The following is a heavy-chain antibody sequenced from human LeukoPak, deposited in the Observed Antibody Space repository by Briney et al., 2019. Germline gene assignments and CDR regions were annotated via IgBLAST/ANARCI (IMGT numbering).Heavy chain of an antibody. Sequence: GGSLRLSCAASGFTFSSYAMHWVRQAPGKGLEWVAVISYDGSNKYYADSVKGRFTISRDNSKNTLYLQMNSLKTEDKAMYYCTTGMTKYSSGLDYWDQGTLVTVSS. J-gene: IGHJ4*02. CDR1: GFTFSSYA. V-gene: IGHV3-30-3*01. CDR3: TTGMTKYSSGLDY. D-gene: IGHD6-19*01. CDR2: ISYDGSNK.